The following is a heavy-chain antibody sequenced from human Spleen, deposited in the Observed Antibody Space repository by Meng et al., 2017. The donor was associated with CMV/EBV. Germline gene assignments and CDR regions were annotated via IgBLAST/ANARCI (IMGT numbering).Heavy chain of an antibody. J-gene: IGHJ4*02. Sequence: SETLSLTCALSGGSFSDNYWSWIRQPPGKGLEWIGSIYYSGSTYYNPSLKSRVTISVDTSKNQFSLKLSSVTAADTAVYYCAREGGEAAAGHNPLDYWGQGTLVTVSS. D-gene: IGHD6-13*01. CDR3: AREGGEAAAGHNPLDY. CDR2: IYYSGST. CDR1: GGSFSDNY. V-gene: IGHV4-34*01.